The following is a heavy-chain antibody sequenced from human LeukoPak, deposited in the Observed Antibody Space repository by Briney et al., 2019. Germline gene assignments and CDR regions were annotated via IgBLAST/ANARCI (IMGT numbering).Heavy chain of an antibody. D-gene: IGHD4-17*01. V-gene: IGHV3-23*01. Sequence: VGTLRLSRAPSGFTLSSYAMSWGCHAPRAGLWWGSALCSSGSNTYSADPVKVRFTISRDNSKNRLYLQKISLRAQNPAVYYCSKGNGAYAIHPEHWGQGTLVTVFS. J-gene: IGHJ4*02. CDR1: GFTLSSYA. CDR3: SKGNGAYAIHPEH. CDR2: LCSSGSNT.